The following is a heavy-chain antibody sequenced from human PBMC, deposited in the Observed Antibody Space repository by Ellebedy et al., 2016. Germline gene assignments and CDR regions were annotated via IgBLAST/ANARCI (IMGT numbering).Heavy chain of an antibody. CDR2: INHVGGP. J-gene: IGHJ6*03. Sequence: SETLSLXXAVYGGSFSDYYWTWIRQPPGKGLEWIGEINHVGGPSYNPSLKSRVIIALHTSKNQFSLKLSSVTAADRVVYFCARGVYNYDTSGYSAGYYYLDVWGTGTTVTVSS. CDR1: GGSFSDYY. D-gene: IGHD3-22*01. CDR3: ARGVYNYDTSGYSAGYYYLDV. V-gene: IGHV4-34*01.